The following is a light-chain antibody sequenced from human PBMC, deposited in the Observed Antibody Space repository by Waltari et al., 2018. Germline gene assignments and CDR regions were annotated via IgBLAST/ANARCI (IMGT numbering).Light chain of an antibody. CDR3: QQYHNYPF. Sequence: AIRITQSPSSLSASTGDRVTITCRASQGISSYLAWYQQKPGKAPKPRVYGASTLQSGVPSRFSGSGSGTDFTLTISCLQSEDFATYYCQQYHNYPFFGGGTRVEIK. J-gene: IGKJ4*01. CDR1: QGISSY. V-gene: IGKV1-8*01. CDR2: GAS.